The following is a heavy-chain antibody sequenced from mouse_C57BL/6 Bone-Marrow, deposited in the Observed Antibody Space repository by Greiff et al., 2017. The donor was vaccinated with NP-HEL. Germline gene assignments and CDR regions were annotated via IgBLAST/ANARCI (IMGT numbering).Heavy chain of an antibody. D-gene: IGHD1-1*01. V-gene: IGHV1-81*01. CDR2: IDPRSGNT. CDR1: GYTFTSYG. CDR3: ARDYYGSSCGWYFDV. J-gene: IGHJ1*03. Sequence: QVHVKQSGAELVRPGASVKLSCKASGYTFTSYGIRWVKQRTGQGLEWIGEIDPRSGNTNYNEKFKGKATLTADKSSSTAFMELRSLTSEDSAVYFCARDYYGSSCGWYFDVGGTGTAVTVTS.